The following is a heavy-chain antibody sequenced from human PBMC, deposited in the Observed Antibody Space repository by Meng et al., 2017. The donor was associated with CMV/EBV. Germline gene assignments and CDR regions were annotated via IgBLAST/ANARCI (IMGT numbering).Heavy chain of an antibody. J-gene: IGHJ4*02. CDR2: ISAYNGNT. Sequence: ASVKVSCKASGDTFNTYSLSWVRQAPGQGLEWMGWISAYNGNTNYAQKLQGRVTMTTDTSTSTAYMELRSLRSDDTAVYYCARDRNWNYYEIYANLDYWGQGTLVTVSS. CDR1: GDTFNTYS. D-gene: IGHD1-7*01. V-gene: IGHV1-18*01. CDR3: ARDRNWNYYEIYANLDY.